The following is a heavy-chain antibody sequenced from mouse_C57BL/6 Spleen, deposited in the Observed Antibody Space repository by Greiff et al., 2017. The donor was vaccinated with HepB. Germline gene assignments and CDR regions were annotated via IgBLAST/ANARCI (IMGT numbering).Heavy chain of an antibody. Sequence: VQLQQSGAELMKPGASVKLSCKATGYTFTGYWIEWIGEILPGSGSTNYNEKFKGKATFTADTSSNTAYMQLSSLTTEDSAIYYCARRGGWGLLHWYFDVWGTGTTVTVSS. J-gene: IGHJ1*03. CDR2: ILPGSGST. D-gene: IGHD2-3*01. CDR3: ARRGGWGLLHWYFDV. V-gene: IGHV1-9*01. CDR1: GYTFTGYW.